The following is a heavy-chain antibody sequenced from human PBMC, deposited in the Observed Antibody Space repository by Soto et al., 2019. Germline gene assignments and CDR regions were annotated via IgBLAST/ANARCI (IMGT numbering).Heavy chain of an antibody. CDR3: AYSSTPFDY. J-gene: IGHJ4*02. V-gene: IGHV3-23*01. CDR1: GFTFSTYA. CDR2: VSASGLNT. D-gene: IGHD6-13*01. Sequence: RLSCAASGFTFSTYAMAWVRQAPGKGLEWVSGVSASGLNTDYADSVKGRFTISRDNSKNTLYLQMNSLRAEDTAVYYCAYSSTPFDYWGQGTLVTVSS.